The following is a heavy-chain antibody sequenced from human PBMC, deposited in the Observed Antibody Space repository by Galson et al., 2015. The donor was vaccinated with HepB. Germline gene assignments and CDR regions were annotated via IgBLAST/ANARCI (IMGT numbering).Heavy chain of an antibody. CDR2: IKSKTDGGTT. D-gene: IGHD6-13*01. CDR3: TTGRSWYGGRFGGWFDP. J-gene: IGHJ5*02. V-gene: IGHV3-15*01. Sequence: SLRLSCAASGFTFSNAWMSWVRQAPGKGLEWVGRIKSKTDGGTTDYAAPVKGRFTISRDDSKNTLYLQMNSLKTEDTAVYYCTTGRSWYGGRFGGWFDPWGQGTLVTVSS. CDR1: GFTFSNAW.